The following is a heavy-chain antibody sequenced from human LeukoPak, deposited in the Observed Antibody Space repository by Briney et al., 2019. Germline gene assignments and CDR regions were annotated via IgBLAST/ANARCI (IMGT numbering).Heavy chain of an antibody. CDR1: GFTFSSYA. CDR3: AKDDLFHPFDY. J-gene: IGHJ4*02. CDR2: ISGSGGST. D-gene: IGHD3/OR15-3a*01. V-gene: IGHV3-23*01. Sequence: GGSLRLSCAASGFTFSSYAMSWVRQAPGKGLEWVSAISGSGGSTYSAGSVKGRSTISRDNSKNTLYLQMNSLRAEGTAVYYCAKDDLFHPFDYWGQGTLGTVSS.